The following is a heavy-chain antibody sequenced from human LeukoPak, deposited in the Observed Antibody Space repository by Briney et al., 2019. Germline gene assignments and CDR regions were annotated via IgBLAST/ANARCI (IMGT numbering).Heavy chain of an antibody. CDR2: IIPILGIA. CDR3: ARGGYSSSWYPFKWFDP. V-gene: IGHV1-69*02. CDR1: GGTFSSYT. D-gene: IGHD6-13*01. Sequence: SVNVACKSSGGTFSSYTISWVRQAPGQGHERMGSIIPILGIANYAQKFQGRVTITADKSTSTAYMELSSPRSEDTAVYYCARGGYSSSWYPFKWFDPWGQGTLVTVSS. J-gene: IGHJ5*02.